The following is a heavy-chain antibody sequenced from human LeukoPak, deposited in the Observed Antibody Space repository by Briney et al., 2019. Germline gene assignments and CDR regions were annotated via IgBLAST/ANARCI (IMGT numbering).Heavy chain of an antibody. V-gene: IGHV3-30*02. CDR1: GFTFSSYG. CDR2: IRYDGSNK. Sequence: GGSLRLSCAASGFTFSSYGMHWVRQAPGKGLESVAFIRYDGSNKYYADSVKGRFTISRDNSKNTLYLQMNSLRAEDTAVYYCAKGDYDYVWGSFDYWGQGTLVTVSS. D-gene: IGHD3-16*01. CDR3: AKGDYDYVWGSFDY. J-gene: IGHJ4*02.